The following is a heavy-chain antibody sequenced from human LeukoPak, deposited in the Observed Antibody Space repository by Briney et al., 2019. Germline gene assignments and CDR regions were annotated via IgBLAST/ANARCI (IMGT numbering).Heavy chain of an antibody. CDR1: GGSISSSSYY. CDR3: ASTVSLGGFDY. D-gene: IGHD4-17*01. CDR2: IYYSGST. J-gene: IGHJ4*02. V-gene: IGHV4-39*01. Sequence: PSETLSLTCTVSGGSISSSSYYWGWIRQPPGKGLEWIGSIYYSGSTYYNPSLKSRVTISVDTSKNQFSLKLSSVTAADMAVYYCASTVSLGGFDYWGQGTLVTVSS.